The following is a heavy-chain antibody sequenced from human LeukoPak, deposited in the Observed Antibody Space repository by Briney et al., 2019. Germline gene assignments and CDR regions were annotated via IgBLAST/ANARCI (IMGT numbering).Heavy chain of an antibody. V-gene: IGHV3-30*02. CDR3: ARDNTYMFDY. D-gene: IGHD2-2*02. CDR2: IQSDVSSE. CDR1: GFTFSSYG. J-gene: IGHJ4*02. Sequence: QPGWSLRLSCAASGFTFSSYGMHWVRQAPGKGLEWVAFIQSDVSSEYYADSVKGRFTVARDNAKNTLYLEMNRLRAEDTAVYYCARDNTYMFDYWGQGTQVTVSS.